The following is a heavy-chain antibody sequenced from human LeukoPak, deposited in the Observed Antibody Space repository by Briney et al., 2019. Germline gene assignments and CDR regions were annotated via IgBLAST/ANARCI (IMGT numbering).Heavy chain of an antibody. CDR3: ARDRLSLGAFDI. CDR2: IYHSERT. CDR1: GDPINSWSYY. D-gene: IGHD7-27*01. J-gene: IGHJ3*02. V-gene: IGHV4-39*07. Sequence: SETLSLTCAVSGDPINSWSYYWAWICQPPGKGLDWIGSIYHSERTYYNPSLKSRVTISLDTSKNQFSLRLSSLTAADTAVYYCARDRLSLGAFDIWGQGTMVTVSS.